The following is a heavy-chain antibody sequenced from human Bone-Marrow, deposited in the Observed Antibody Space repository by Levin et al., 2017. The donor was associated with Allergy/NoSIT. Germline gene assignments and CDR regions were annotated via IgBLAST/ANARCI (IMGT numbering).Heavy chain of an antibody. V-gene: IGHV5-51*01. CDR1: GYSFTSYW. CDR3: ARYPASGSYQFDF. Sequence: ASVKVSCKGSGYSFTSYWIGWVRQMPGKGLEWMGIIYPGDSDTRYSPSFQGQVTISADESISTAYLQWSSLKASDTAMYYCARYPASGSYQFDFWGQGTLVTVSS. J-gene: IGHJ4*02. CDR2: IYPGDSDT. D-gene: IGHD3-10*01.